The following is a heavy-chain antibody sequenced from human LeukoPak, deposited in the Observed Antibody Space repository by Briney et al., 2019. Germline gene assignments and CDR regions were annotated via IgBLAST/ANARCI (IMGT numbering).Heavy chain of an antibody. CDR2: ISGSGGST. CDR1: RFTFSSYA. CDR3: ARDGRFDYSSSSYLDY. V-gene: IGHV3-23*01. D-gene: IGHD6-6*01. Sequence: PGGSLRLSCAASRFTFSSYAMSWVRQAPGKGLEWVSGISGSGGSTYYADSVKGRFTISRDNSKNTLYLQMNVLRAEDTAVYYCARDGRFDYSSSSYLDYWGQGTLVTVSS. J-gene: IGHJ4*02.